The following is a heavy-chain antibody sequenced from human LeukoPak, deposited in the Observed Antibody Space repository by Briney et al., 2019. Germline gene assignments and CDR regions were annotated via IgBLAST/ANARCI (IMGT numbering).Heavy chain of an antibody. CDR3: ARGLGVRGGENDY. CDR1: GYTFTSYY. J-gene: IGHJ4*02. V-gene: IGHV1-46*01. D-gene: IGHD3-10*01. Sequence: ASVKVSRKASGYTFTSYYMHWVRQAPGQGLEWMGMINPSGGSTSYAQKFQGRVTMTRDMSTSTVYMELSSLRSEDTAVYYCARGLGVRGGENDYWGQGTLVTVSS. CDR2: INPSGGST.